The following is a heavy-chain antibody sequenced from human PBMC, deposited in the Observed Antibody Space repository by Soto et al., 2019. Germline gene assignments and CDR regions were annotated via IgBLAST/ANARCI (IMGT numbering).Heavy chain of an antibody. V-gene: IGHV1-18*01. Sequence: ASVKVSCKASGYTFTSYGISWVRQAPGQGLEWMGWISAYNGNTNYAQKLQGRVTMTTDTSTSTAYMELRSLRSEDTAVYYCARTPHYDFWSGYTKQGFWFDPWGQGTLVTVSS. CDR3: ARTPHYDFWSGYTKQGFWFDP. J-gene: IGHJ5*02. CDR1: GYTFTSYG. D-gene: IGHD3-3*01. CDR2: ISAYNGNT.